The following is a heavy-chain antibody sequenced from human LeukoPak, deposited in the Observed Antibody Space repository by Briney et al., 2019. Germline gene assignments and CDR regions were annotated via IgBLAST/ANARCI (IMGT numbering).Heavy chain of an antibody. V-gene: IGHV1-2*02. CDR2: INPNSGVT. CDR1: GYTFTDYY. D-gene: IGHD3-16*02. J-gene: IGHJ4*02. CDR3: ARLSTPNLYYFDY. Sequence: ASVKVSCKASGYTFTDYYMYWVRQAPGQGLEWMGWINPNSGVTYYAQKFQGRVSMTRDTSISTAYMEVSRLRSDDSALYYCARLSTPNLYYFDYWGQGTLVTVSS.